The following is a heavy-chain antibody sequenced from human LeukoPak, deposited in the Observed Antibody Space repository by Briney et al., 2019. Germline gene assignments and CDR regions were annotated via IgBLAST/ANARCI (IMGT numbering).Heavy chain of an antibody. CDR1: GFSFDDYG. CDR2: ISSSGSTI. Sequence: PGGSLRLSCAASGFSFDDYGMSWIRQAPGKGLEWVSYISSSGSTIYYADSVKGRFTISRDNAKNSLFLQMNSLRAEDTALYYCAELGITMIGGVWGKGTTVTISS. D-gene: IGHD3-10*02. J-gene: IGHJ6*04. V-gene: IGHV3-11*01. CDR3: AELGITMIGGV.